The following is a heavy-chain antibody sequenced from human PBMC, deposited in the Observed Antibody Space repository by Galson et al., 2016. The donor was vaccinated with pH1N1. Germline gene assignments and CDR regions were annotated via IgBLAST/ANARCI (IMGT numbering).Heavy chain of an antibody. V-gene: IGHV2-5*01. J-gene: IGHJ3*02. D-gene: IGHD6-13*01. CDR1: GFSLTTSGEG. CDR3: AHRLFFHSLAAAYDVFDI. CDR2: IYWNDHK. Sequence: PALVKPSQTLTLTCTFSGFSLTTSGEGVGWIRQSPGKALEWLALIYWNDHKRYSPSLKSRLTITKDTSKNQVVLTMTNMDHVDTATYFCAHRLFFHSLAAAYDVFDICGQGTLVTVSS.